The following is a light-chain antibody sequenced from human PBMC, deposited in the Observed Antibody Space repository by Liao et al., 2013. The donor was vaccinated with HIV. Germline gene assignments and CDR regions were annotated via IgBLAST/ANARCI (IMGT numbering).Light chain of an antibody. CDR2: QDT. CDR1: KLGDKY. V-gene: IGLV3-1*01. CDR3: QAWDTTRRV. J-gene: IGLJ3*02. Sequence: SYELIQPPSVSVSPRQTASITCSGDKLGDKYACWYQQKPGQSPVLVIYQDTKRPSGIPERFSGSNSGNTATLTISGTQAMDEADYYCQAWDTTRRVFGGGTKLTVL.